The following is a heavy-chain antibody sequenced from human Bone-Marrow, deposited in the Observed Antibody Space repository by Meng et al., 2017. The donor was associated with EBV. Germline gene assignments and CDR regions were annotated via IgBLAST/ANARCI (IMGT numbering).Heavy chain of an antibody. J-gene: IGHJ5*02. V-gene: IGHV4-34*01. D-gene: IGHD6-25*01. CDR1: GGSFSGYY. CDR3: ATQRRDTDWFDP. Sequence: QVQLQQWGAGLFKPSETLSLTCAVYGGSFSGYYWTWIRQPPGKGLEWIGEINHSGSTNYNPSLKSRVTISVDTSKNQFSLKLSSVTAADTAVYYCATQRRDTDWFDPWGQGTLVTVSS. CDR2: INHSGST.